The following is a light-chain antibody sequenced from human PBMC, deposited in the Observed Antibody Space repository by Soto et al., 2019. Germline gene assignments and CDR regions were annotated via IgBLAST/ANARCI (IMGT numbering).Light chain of an antibody. CDR3: QQLATYPFT. Sequence: DIQLTQSPSSVSASVGDRVIITCRASEGIVNYLAWYQQQPGKAPKLLIYGASTLQGGVPSRFTGSGSGTDFTLTISSLQPEDSATYHCQQLATYPFTFGQGTQLEMK. J-gene: IGKJ5*01. CDR1: EGIVNY. CDR2: GAS. V-gene: IGKV1-9*01.